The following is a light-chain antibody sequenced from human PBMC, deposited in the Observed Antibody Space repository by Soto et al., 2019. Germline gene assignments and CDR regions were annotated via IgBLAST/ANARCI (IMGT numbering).Light chain of an antibody. CDR2: GAS. V-gene: IGKV3-15*01. CDR1: QSVSSN. Sequence: EIVITQSPATLSVSPGERATLSCRASQSVSSNLAWYQQKPGQAPRLLIYGASTRATGIPARFSGSGSWTEFTLTISSLQSEDFAVYYCQQYNNWPPMAFGQGTKVEIK. CDR3: QQYNNWPPMA. J-gene: IGKJ1*01.